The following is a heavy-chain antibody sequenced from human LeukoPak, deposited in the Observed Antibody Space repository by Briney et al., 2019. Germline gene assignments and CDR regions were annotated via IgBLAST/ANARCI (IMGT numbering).Heavy chain of an antibody. J-gene: IGHJ5*02. D-gene: IGHD1-26*01. CDR2: INPTGDST. Sequence: GASVKVSCKASGYTFTSYGISWVRQAPGQGLEWVGLINPTGDSTGYAQKFQGRVTMTRDMSTSTDFMELSSLRSEDTAVYYCARDNSVGDNAWWFDPWGQGTLVTVSS. V-gene: IGHV1-46*01. CDR1: GYTFTSYG. CDR3: ARDNSVGDNAWWFDP.